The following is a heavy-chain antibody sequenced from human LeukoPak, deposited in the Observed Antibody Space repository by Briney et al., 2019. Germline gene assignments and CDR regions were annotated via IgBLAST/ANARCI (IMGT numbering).Heavy chain of an antibody. D-gene: IGHD6-13*01. CDR1: GGSISSSSYY. CDR3: ARDISYSSTYYYYYGMDV. J-gene: IGHJ6*02. V-gene: IGHV4-39*07. Sequence: PSETLSLTCTVSGGSISSSSYYWGWIRQPPGKGLEWIGSIYYSGSTYYNPSLKSRVTISVDTSKNQFSLKLSSVTAADTAVYYCARDISYSSTYYYYYGMDVWGQGTTVTVSS. CDR2: IYYSGST.